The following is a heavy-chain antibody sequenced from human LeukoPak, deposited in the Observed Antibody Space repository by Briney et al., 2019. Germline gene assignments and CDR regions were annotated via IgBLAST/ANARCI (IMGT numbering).Heavy chain of an antibody. Sequence: GGSLRLSCAASGFMFSSNWMNWVRLAPGKGLEWVANIKEDGTETYYVDSVKGRFTISRDNAKNSLYLQMNSLRVEDTAVYYCAKEGRSLQTYWGQGTLVTVSS. CDR2: IKEDGTET. V-gene: IGHV3-7*03. J-gene: IGHJ4*02. CDR3: AKEGRSLQTY. CDR1: GFMFSSNW. D-gene: IGHD5-24*01.